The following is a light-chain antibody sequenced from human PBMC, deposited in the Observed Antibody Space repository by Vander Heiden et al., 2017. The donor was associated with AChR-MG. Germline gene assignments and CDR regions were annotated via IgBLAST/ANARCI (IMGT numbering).Light chain of an antibody. V-gene: IGLV2-8*01. Sequence: QSALTQPPSASGSPGQSVTISCTGTSRDVGTYNYVSWYQRHPGKAPRLIIFEVSQRPSGVPGRFYGSKSGNTASLTVSGLQAEDEADYYCSSYAGSNIILFGGGTKLTVL. CDR3: SSYAGSNIIL. CDR1: SRDVGTYNY. CDR2: EVS. J-gene: IGLJ2*01.